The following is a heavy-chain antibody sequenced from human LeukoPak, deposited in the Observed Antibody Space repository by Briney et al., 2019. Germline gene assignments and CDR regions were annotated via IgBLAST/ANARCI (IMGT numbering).Heavy chain of an antibody. CDR3: ARDGSGGGGYFDY. Sequence: ASVKVSCKTSGYTFTSYGVSWVRQAPGQGLEWMGWIGTHNGNTNYAQKFQGRVVMTTDTSTSTAYMELMSLRSDDTAVFYCARDGSGGGGYFDYWGQGTLVIVSS. V-gene: IGHV1-18*01. D-gene: IGHD6-19*01. CDR2: IGTHNGNT. CDR1: GYTFTSYG. J-gene: IGHJ4*02.